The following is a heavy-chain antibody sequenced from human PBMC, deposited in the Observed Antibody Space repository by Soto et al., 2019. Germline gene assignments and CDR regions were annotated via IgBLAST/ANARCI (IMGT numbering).Heavy chain of an antibody. CDR2: IMPIFGSA. D-gene: IGHD3-22*01. J-gene: IGHJ4*02. V-gene: IGHV1-69*13. CDR3: ARQFDSDTSGYYYAY. Sequence: SLKVSCKASGGTFSVNTISWVRQAPGQGLEWMGGIMPIFGSANYAQKFQGRVTITADEYTRTVYMELSRLRSEDTAVYYCARQFDSDTSGYYYAYWGQGTLVTVSS. CDR1: GGTFSVNT.